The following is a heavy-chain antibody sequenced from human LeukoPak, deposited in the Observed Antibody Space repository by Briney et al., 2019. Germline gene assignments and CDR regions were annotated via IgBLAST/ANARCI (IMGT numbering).Heavy chain of an antibody. D-gene: IGHD2-15*01. CDR2: INHSGST. CDR3: ARKGGVGRGGPRMLGYCSGGSCYADY. J-gene: IGHJ4*02. CDR1: GGSFSGYY. Sequence: SETLSLTCAVYGGSFSGYYWSWIRQPPGKGLEWIGEINHSGSTNYYPSLKSRVTISVDTSKNQFSLKLSSVTAADTAVYYCARKGGVGRGGPRMLGYCSGGSCYADYWGQGTLVTVSS. V-gene: IGHV4-34*01.